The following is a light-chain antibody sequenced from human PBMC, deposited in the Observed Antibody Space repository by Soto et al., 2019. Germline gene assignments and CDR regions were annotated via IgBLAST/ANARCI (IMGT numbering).Light chain of an antibody. V-gene: IGKV1-39*01. CDR2: VAS. J-gene: IGKJ2*01. CDR3: QQSYRSPYT. Sequence: DIQMTQSPSSFFQSEGDGVPLISQAGKSISPYLNCYRQKPGKPPKSLIYVASTLQSGVPSRFSGSGSGTDFTLTITSLQPEDFATYYCQQSYRSPYTFGQGTKLEVK. CDR1: KSISPY.